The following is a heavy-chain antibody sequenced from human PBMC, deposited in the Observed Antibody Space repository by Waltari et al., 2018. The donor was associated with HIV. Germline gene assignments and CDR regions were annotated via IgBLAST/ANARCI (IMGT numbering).Heavy chain of an antibody. CDR3: ARGGYTYGDDY. D-gene: IGHD5-18*01. Sequence: QVLLVQSGADVKTLWATVRVSCKASGYPVISIEINWVRQATGQGLEWKGWMTHNSDKTGYAQKFQGRVTMTRNTSISTAYMERSRLRSDDTAVYYCARGGYTYGDDYWGQGTLVTVSS. J-gene: IGHJ4*02. CDR1: GYPVISIE. CDR2: MTHNSDKT. V-gene: IGHV1-8*01.